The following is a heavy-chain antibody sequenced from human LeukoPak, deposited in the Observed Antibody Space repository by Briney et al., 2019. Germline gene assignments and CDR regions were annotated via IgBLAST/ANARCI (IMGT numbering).Heavy chain of an antibody. J-gene: IGHJ6*03. CDR2: IYHSGST. D-gene: IGHD3-9*01. Sequence: SGTLSLTCAVSGGSISSSNWWSWVRQPPGKGLEWIGEIYHSGSTNYNPSLKSRVTISVDKSKNQFSLKLSSVTAADTAVYYCARDLDPEHYYMDVWGKGTTVTVSS. V-gene: IGHV4-4*02. CDR3: ARDLDPEHYYMDV. CDR1: GGSISSSNW.